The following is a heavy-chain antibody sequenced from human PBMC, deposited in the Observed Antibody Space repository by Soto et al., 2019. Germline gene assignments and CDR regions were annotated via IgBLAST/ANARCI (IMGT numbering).Heavy chain of an antibody. CDR1: GGSISSSSYY. V-gene: IGHV4-39*01. J-gene: IGHJ5*02. Sequence: SETLSLTCTVSGGSISSSSYYWGWIRQPPGKGLEWIGSIYYSGSTYYNPSLKSRVTISVDTSKNQFSLKLSSVTAADTAVYYCATYDSSGYYFRFDPWGQGTLVTVPQ. D-gene: IGHD3-22*01. CDR2: IYYSGST. CDR3: ATYDSSGYYFRFDP.